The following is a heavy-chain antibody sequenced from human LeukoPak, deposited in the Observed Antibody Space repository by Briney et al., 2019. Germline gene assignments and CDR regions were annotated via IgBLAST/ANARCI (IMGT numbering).Heavy chain of an antibody. CDR3: ARDTGNYYYDSSGYQTEDSYFDL. CDR2: INPSGGST. J-gene: IGHJ2*01. D-gene: IGHD3-22*01. Sequence: GASVKVSCNASAYTFTSYHTHWVRQPPAQGLEGMGIINPSGGSTTSAQKDQGRGTITRDMSTSSVYMELSSLRSEDTALYYCARDTGNYYYDSSGYQTEDSYFDLWGRGTLVTVSS. CDR1: AYTFTSYH. V-gene: IGHV1-46*01.